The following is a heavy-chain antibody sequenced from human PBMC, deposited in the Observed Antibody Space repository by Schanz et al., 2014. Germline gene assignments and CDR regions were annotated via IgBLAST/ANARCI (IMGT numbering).Heavy chain of an antibody. V-gene: IGHV3-23*04. J-gene: IGHJ4*02. Sequence: GQLVESGGGVVQPGRSLRLSCAASGFTFSSYAMHWVRQAPGKGLEWVSGLTEGGGGTYYTDAVKGRFTISRDSSKNTLYLQMNSLRADDTAVYYCAKHVRSLTGNDYWGQGTLVTVSS. D-gene: IGHD3-9*01. CDR3: AKHVRSLTGNDY. CDR1: GFTFSSYA. CDR2: LTEGGGGT.